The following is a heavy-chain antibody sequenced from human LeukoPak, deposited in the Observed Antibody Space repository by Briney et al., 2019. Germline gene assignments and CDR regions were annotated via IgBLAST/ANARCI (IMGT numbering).Heavy chain of an antibody. CDR3: TRQRLATIQRVD. J-gene: IGHJ4*02. Sequence: GGSLRLSCAASGFTFSSYSMNWVRQAPGKGLEWVSYISSSSSTIYYADSVKGRFTISRDNAKNSLYLQMNSLRAEDTAVYYCTRQRLATIQRVDWDQGTLVTVSS. D-gene: IGHD1-26*01. CDR1: GFTFSSYS. V-gene: IGHV3-48*01. CDR2: ISSSSSTI.